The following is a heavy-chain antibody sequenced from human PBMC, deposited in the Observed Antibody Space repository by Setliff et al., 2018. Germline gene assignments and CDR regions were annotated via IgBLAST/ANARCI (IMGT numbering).Heavy chain of an antibody. CDR2: IYHSGYT. CDR3: ARGLHDTSDDYYVGAFDM. CDR1: GGSISSYY. J-gene: IGHJ3*02. V-gene: IGHV4-59*01. D-gene: IGHD3-22*01. Sequence: SETLSLTCPVSGGSISSYYWLWIRQPPGKGLEWIWYIYHSGYTSYNPSLKSRVTLSVDPSKNKLSLRLTSVTAADTALYYCARGLHDTSDDYYVGAFDMWGLGTKVNVSS.